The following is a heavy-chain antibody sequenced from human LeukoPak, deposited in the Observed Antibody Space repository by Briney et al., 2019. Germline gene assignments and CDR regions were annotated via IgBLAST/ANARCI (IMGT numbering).Heavy chain of an antibody. V-gene: IGHV1-2*02. CDR2: INPNDGDT. Sequence: ASVNVSCKASGYTFTDYYMHWVRQAPGQGFEWMGWINPNDGDTNYAQKFQGRVTMTRDTSISTAHMEVSRLRSDDTAVYYCARDIGPPIAVAGTDWFDPWGQGALVTVSS. J-gene: IGHJ5*02. CDR1: GYTFTDYY. CDR3: ARDIGPPIAVAGTDWFDP. D-gene: IGHD6-19*01.